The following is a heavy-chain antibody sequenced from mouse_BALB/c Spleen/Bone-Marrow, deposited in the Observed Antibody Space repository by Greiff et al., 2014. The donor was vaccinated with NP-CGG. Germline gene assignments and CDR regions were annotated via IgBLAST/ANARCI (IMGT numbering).Heavy chain of an antibody. CDR2: IYPGDGDT. CDR3: ASYYDYDGRGY. D-gene: IGHD2-4*01. J-gene: IGHJ2*01. CDR1: GYTFTSYW. V-gene: IGHV1-87*01. Sequence: VQLQQSGAELARPGASVKLSCKASGYTFTSYWMQWVKQRPGQGLEWIGAIYPGDGDTRYTQKFKGKATLTADKSSSTAYMQLSSLASEDSAFYCCASYYDYDGRGYWGQGTTLTVSS.